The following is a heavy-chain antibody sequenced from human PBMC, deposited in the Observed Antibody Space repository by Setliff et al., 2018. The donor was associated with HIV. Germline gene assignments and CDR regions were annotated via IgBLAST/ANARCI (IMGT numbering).Heavy chain of an antibody. CDR3: ARDPSSWFYFDY. J-gene: IGHJ4*02. CDR1: GYTFTNYG. V-gene: IGHV1-18*01. D-gene: IGHD6-13*01. Sequence: ASVKVSCKASGYTFTNYGISWVRQAPGQGLEWMGWISAYNGNTNYAQKFQGRVTVTTDTSTRTAYMELRSLRSDDTAVYYCARDPSSWFYFDYWGQGTLVTVSS. CDR2: ISAYNGNT.